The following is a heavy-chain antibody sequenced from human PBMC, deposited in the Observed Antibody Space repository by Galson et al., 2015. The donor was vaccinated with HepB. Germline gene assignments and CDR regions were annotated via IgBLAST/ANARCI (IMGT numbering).Heavy chain of an antibody. D-gene: IGHD2-21*02. J-gene: IGHJ4*02. CDR1: GFTLSSSG. Sequence: SLRLSCAVSGFTLSSSGMRWVRQAPGKGLEWVAVIKYDGNNKYYADSVKGRFTISRDSSKNTLYLQMNSLRGEDTAVYYCVRDLGRVTAIPFHWGQGTLVTVSS. V-gene: IGHV3-33*01. CDR3: VRDLGRVTAIPFH. CDR2: IKYDGNNK.